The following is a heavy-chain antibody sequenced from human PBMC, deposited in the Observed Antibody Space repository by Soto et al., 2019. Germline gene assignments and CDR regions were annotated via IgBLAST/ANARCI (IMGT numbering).Heavy chain of an antibody. CDR2: IIPIFGTA. D-gene: IGHD3-22*01. CDR1: GGTFSSYA. J-gene: IGHJ4*02. Sequence: GASVKVSCKASGGTFSSYAISWVRQAPGQGLEWMGGIIPIFGTANYAQKFQGRVTITADESTSTAYMELSSLRSEDTAVYYCARDIDYDSSSYYYSFRYWGQGTLVTVSS. CDR3: ARDIDYDSSSYYYSFRY. V-gene: IGHV1-69*13.